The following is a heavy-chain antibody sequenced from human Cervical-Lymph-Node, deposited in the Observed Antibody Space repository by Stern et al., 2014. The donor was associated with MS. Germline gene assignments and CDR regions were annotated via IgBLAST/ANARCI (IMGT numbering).Heavy chain of an antibody. Sequence: VQLVESGAEVKKPGSSVRVACKASGDSFTDYAITWVRQTPGQGPEWMGGITPIFAAADYAQKFQGRLTMTADKSTSTAYMDLSSLTSEDTAVYYCAREVGSLAMDVWGQGTTVIVSS. CDR3: AREVGSLAMDV. D-gene: IGHD1-1*01. J-gene: IGHJ6*01. CDR2: ITPIFAAA. V-gene: IGHV1-69*06. CDR1: GDSFTDYA.